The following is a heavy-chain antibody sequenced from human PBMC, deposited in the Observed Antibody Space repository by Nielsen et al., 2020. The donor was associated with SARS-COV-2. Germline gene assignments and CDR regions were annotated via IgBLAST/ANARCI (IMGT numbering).Heavy chain of an antibody. CDR2: FDPEDGET. Sequence: ASVKVSCKVSGYTLTELSMHWVRQAPGKGLEWMGGFDPEDGETIYAQKLQGRVTMTTDTSTSTAYMELRSLRSDDTAVYYCARGHWNFGVVLSYYYYYGMDVWGQGTTVTVSS. CDR1: GYTLTELS. D-gene: IGHD3-3*01. V-gene: IGHV1-24*01. J-gene: IGHJ6*02. CDR3: ARGHWNFGVVLSYYYYYGMDV.